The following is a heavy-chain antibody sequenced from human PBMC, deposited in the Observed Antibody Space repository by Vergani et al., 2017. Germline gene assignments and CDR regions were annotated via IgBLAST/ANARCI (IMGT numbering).Heavy chain of an antibody. J-gene: IGHJ6*02. D-gene: IGHD5-12*01. CDR1: GFTVSSNY. CDR3: ARDRVDIVATTTYYYYYYGIDV. CDR2: IYSGGST. V-gene: IGHV3-53*04. Sequence: EVQLVESGGGLVQPGGSLRLSCAASGFTVSSNYMSWVRQAPGKRLEWVSVIYSGGSTYYADSVKGRFTISRHNSKNTLYLQMNSLRAEDTAVYYCARDRVDIVATTTYYYYYYGIDVWGQGTTVTVSS.